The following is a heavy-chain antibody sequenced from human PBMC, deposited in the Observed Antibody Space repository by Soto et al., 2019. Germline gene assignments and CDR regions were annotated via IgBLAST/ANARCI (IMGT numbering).Heavy chain of an antibody. CDR1: GFTFSSYG. J-gene: IGHJ4*02. Sequence: QVPLVESGGGVVQPGRSLRLSCAASGFTFSSYGMHWVRQAPGKGLEWVAVISYDGSNKYYADSVKGRFTISRDNSKTTLYLQMNSLRAEDTAVYYCAKGGVVVAATPFDYWGQGTLVTVSS. V-gene: IGHV3-30*18. CDR2: ISYDGSNK. D-gene: IGHD2-15*01. CDR3: AKGGVVVAATPFDY.